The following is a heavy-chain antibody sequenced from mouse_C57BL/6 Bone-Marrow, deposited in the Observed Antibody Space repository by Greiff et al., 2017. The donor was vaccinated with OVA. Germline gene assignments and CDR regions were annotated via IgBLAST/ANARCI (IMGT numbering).Heavy chain of an antibody. D-gene: IGHD2-4*01. J-gene: IGHJ3*01. CDR2: IDPSDSYT. V-gene: IGHV1-69*01. CDR3: ARHDYDGAY. Sequence: HVQLQPPGAELVMPGASVKLSCKASGYTFTSYWMHWVKQRPGQGLEWIGEIDPSDSYTNYNQKFKGKSTLTVDKSSSTAYMQLSSLTSEDSAVYYCARHDYDGAYWGQGTLVTVSA. CDR1: GYTFTSYW.